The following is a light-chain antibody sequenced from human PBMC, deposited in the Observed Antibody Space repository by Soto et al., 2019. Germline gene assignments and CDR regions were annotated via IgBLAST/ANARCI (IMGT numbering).Light chain of an antibody. V-gene: IGKV4-1*01. CDR2: WAS. Sequence: DIVMTQSPDSLAVSLGERATINCKSSQTVLYSSNNKNFLAWYQQKPGQPPKLLIYWASTRESGVPDRFSGSWSGTDFTLTISSLQAEDVAVYYCQQYCSLPLTFGGGTKVEIK. CDR1: QTVLYSSNNKNF. J-gene: IGKJ4*01. CDR3: QQYCSLPLT.